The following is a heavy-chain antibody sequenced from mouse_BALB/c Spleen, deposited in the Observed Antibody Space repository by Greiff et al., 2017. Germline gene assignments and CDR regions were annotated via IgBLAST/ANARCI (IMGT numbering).Heavy chain of an antibody. CDR1: GYAFTNYL. V-gene: IGHV1-54*01. CDR3: ARGGGTGFDY. D-gene: IGHD4-1*01. J-gene: IGHJ2*01. CDR2: INPGSGGT. Sequence: VQLQQSGAELVRPGTSVKVSCKASGYAFTNYLIEWVKQRPGQGLEWIGVINPGSGGTNYNEKFKGKATLTADKSSSTAYMQLSSLTSDDSAVYFCARGGGTGFDYWGQGTTLTVSA.